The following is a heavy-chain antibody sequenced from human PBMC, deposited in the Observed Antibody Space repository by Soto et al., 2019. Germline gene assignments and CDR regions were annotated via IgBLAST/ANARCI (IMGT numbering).Heavy chain of an antibody. Sequence: EVQLVESGGGLVQPGGSLRLSCAASGFTFSSYSMNWVRQAPGKGLEWGSYISSSSSTIYYADSVKGRFTISRDNAKNSLYLQMNSLRAEDTAVYYCERDGGQWLNWFDPWGQGTLVTVST. J-gene: IGHJ5*02. CDR1: GFTFSSYS. V-gene: IGHV3-48*01. CDR3: ERDGGQWLNWFDP. CDR2: ISSSSSTI. D-gene: IGHD6-19*01.